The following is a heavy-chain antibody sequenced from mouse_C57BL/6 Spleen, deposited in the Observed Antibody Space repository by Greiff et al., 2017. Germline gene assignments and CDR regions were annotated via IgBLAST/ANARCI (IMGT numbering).Heavy chain of an antibody. CDR1: GYTFTSYG. J-gene: IGHJ2*01. CDR3: ARPGDGEY. V-gene: IGHV1-81*01. Sequence: QVQLKQSGAELARPGASVKLSCKASGYTFTSYGISWVKQRTGQGLEWIGEIYPRSGNTYYNEKFKGKATLTADKSSSTAYMEHRSLTSEDSAVYFCARPGDGEYWGQGTTLTVSS. CDR2: IYPRSGNT. D-gene: IGHD3-3*01.